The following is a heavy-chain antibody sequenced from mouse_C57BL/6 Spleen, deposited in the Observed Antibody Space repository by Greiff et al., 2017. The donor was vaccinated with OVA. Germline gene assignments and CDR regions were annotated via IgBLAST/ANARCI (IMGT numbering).Heavy chain of an antibody. J-gene: IGHJ2*01. Sequence: QVQLQQSGAELVRPGASVKLSCTASGYTFTDYYINWVKQRPGQGLEWIARIYPGSGNTYYNEKLKGKATLTAEKSSSTAYMQLSRLTSEDSAVYCCAREGYPGFDYWGQGTTLTVSS. CDR1: GYTFTDYY. CDR3: AREGYPGFDY. V-gene: IGHV1-76*01. CDR2: IYPGSGNT. D-gene: IGHD5-1-1*01.